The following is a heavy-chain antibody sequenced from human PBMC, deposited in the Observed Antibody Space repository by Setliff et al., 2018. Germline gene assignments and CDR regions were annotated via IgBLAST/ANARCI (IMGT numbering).Heavy chain of an antibody. CDR3: ARLGYRGDLDY. V-gene: IGHV4-39*01. J-gene: IGHJ4*02. D-gene: IGHD5-12*01. CDR2: IYNSGST. CDR1: ADSISSSYDY. Sequence: SETLSLTCNVSADSISSSYDYWAWIRQPPGEGLEWIGSIYNSGSTYYNPSLKSRVSISVDTSKNQFSLKLSSVTAADTAVYYCARLGYRGDLDYWGQGTLVT.